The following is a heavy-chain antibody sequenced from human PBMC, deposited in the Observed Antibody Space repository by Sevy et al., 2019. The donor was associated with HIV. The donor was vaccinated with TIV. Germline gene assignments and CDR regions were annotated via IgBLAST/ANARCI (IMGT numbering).Heavy chain of an antibody. J-gene: IGHJ6*02. Sequence: GGSLRLSCADSGFSFSTYSMNWVRQAPGKGLQWVSFISSGSSYIYYADSVRGRFTISRDNAKNSFYLQMNSLRAEDTAVYYCARDRGVGAHGDYGMGVWGQGTTVTVSS. CDR2: ISSGSSYI. D-gene: IGHD1-26*01. V-gene: IGHV3-21*06. CDR1: GFSFSTYS. CDR3: ARDRGVGAHGDYGMGV.